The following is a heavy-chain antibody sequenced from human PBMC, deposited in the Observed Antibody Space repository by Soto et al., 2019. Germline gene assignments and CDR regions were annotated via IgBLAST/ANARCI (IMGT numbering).Heavy chain of an antibody. CDR2: VESSGRT. J-gene: IGHJ4*02. CDR3: ARGVYGAYLDY. V-gene: IGHV4-61*01. CDR1: GGSVNSGTDY. D-gene: IGHD3-10*01. Sequence: SETLSLTCTVSGGSVNSGTDYWSWIRQPPGKGLEWIGYVESSGRTEYKPSLASRVTLSLDSSQNQFSLTLRSVTTADRALYFCARGVYGAYLDYWGQGIPVTVSS.